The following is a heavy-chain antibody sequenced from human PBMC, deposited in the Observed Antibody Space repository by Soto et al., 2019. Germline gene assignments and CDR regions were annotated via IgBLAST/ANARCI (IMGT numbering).Heavy chain of an antibody. V-gene: IGHV1-69*01. CDR3: ARDSGAKLSSS. J-gene: IGHJ4*02. CDR2: IVPIYRTA. Sequence: QVQLVQSGAEMRRPGSSVKVSCKASGGTFSSYRINWVRQAPGQGLEWVGGIVPIYRTADYAQKFQGRVTITADESARIAYMELRGLKSQDTAVYYCARDSGAKLSSSWGQGTLVTVCS. CDR1: GGTFSSYR. D-gene: IGHD6-13*01.